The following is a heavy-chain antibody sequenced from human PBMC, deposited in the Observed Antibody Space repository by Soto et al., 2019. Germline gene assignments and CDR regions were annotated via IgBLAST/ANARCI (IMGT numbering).Heavy chain of an antibody. V-gene: IGHV3-53*01. CDR3: AGSYYYDSSGYYFEGTWFDP. CDR2: IYSGGST. CDR1: GFIVSSNY. Sequence: GGSLRLSCAASGFIVSSNYMSWVRQAPGKGLEWVSIIYSGGSTYYADSVKGRFTISRDNSKNTLYLQMNSLRAEDTAVYYCAGSYYYDSSGYYFEGTWFDPWGQGTLVTVSS. J-gene: IGHJ5*02. D-gene: IGHD3-22*01.